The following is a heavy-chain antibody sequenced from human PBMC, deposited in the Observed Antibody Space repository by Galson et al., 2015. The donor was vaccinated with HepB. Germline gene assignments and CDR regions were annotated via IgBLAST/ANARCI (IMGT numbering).Heavy chain of an antibody. Sequence: SLRLSCAASGFTFSSYAMHWVRQAPGKGLEWVAVISYDGSNKYYADSVKGRFTISRDNSKNTLYLQMNSLRAEDTAVYYCAREGSWEPESYWYFDLWDRGTLVTVSS. CDR3: AREGSWEPESYWYFDL. V-gene: IGHV3-30-3*01. CDR2: ISYDGSNK. J-gene: IGHJ2*01. CDR1: GFTFSSYA. D-gene: IGHD1-26*01.